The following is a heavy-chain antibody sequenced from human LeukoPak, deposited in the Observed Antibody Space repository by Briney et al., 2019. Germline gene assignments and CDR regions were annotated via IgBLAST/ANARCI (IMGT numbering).Heavy chain of an antibody. V-gene: IGHV1-2*02. CDR3: ARRLEWRAGNCFDY. CDR1: GYTFTGYY. CDR2: INPNSGGT. J-gene: IGHJ4*02. Sequence: ASVTVSCTASGYTFTGYYMHWVRQAPGQGLEWMGWINPNSGGTNYAQKFQGRVTMTRDTSISTAYMELSRLRSDDTAVYYCARRLEWRAGNCFDYWGQGTLVTVSS. D-gene: IGHD3-3*01.